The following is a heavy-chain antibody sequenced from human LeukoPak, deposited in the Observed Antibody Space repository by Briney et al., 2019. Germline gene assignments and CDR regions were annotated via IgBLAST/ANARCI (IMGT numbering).Heavy chain of an antibody. Sequence: PGGSLRLSCAASGFIFSNYGMHWVRQAPGKGLEWVAVISYDGSNKYYADSVKGRFTISGDNSRNMLYLQMNSLRAEDTAVYYPTRDWNDLDYWGQGTLVTVSS. V-gene: IGHV3-30*03. D-gene: IGHD1-1*01. CDR1: GFIFSNYG. J-gene: IGHJ4*02. CDR3: TRDWNDLDY. CDR2: ISYDGSNK.